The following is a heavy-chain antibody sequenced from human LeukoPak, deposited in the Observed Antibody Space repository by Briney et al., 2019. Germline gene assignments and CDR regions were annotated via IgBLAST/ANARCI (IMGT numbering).Heavy chain of an antibody. J-gene: IGHJ4*02. Sequence: GASVKVSCKVSGYTLTELSVHWVRQAPGQGLEWMGGIIPIFGTANYAQKFQGRVTITADESTSTAYMELSSLRSEDTAVYYCASTEAYCGGDCYSFDYWGQGTLVTVSS. CDR3: ASTEAYCGGDCYSFDY. V-gene: IGHV1-69*13. CDR1: GYTLTELS. D-gene: IGHD2-21*02. CDR2: IIPIFGTA.